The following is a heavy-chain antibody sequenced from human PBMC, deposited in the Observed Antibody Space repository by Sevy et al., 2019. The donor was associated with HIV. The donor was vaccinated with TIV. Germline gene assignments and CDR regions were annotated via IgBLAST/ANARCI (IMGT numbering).Heavy chain of an antibody. V-gene: IGHV1-18*01. J-gene: IGHJ5*02. CDR2: ISAYNGNT. CDR1: GYTFTSYG. CDR3: AREMAGAGGLRYCSSTSCHSRGWFDP. Sequence: ASVKVSCKASGYTFTSYGISWVRQAPGQGLEWMGWISAYNGNTNYAQKLQGRVTMTTDTSTSTAYMELRSLRPDDTAVYYCAREMAGAGGLRYCSSTSCHSRGWFDPWGQGTLVTVSS. D-gene: IGHD2-2*01.